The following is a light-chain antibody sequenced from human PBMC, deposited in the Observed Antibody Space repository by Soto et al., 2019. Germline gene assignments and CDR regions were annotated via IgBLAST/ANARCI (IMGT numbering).Light chain of an antibody. Sequence: DIQMTQSPSSLSASVGDRVTITCRASQGIRNYVAWYQQKPGKVPRLLIYSASTLQSGVPSRFSGSGSGTAFTLSISSLQPEDVATYYCQQHNSAPLTFGGGTKVEIK. CDR3: QQHNSAPLT. CDR1: QGIRNY. J-gene: IGKJ4*01. CDR2: SAS. V-gene: IGKV1-27*01.